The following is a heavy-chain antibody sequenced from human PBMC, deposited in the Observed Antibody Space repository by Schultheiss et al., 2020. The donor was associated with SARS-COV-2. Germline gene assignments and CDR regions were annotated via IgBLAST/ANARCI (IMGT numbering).Heavy chain of an antibody. V-gene: IGHV3-43*01. CDR1: GFTLDDYT. CDR2: INWDGDST. CDR3: ARGYDFWSGYFDAFDI. J-gene: IGHJ3*02. Sequence: GGSLRLSCATSGFTLDDYTMHWVRQAPGKGLEWVSVINWDGDSTYYADSVKGRFTISRDNSKNTLYLQMNSLRAEDTAVYYCARGYDFWSGYFDAFDIWGQGTMVTVS. D-gene: IGHD3-3*01.